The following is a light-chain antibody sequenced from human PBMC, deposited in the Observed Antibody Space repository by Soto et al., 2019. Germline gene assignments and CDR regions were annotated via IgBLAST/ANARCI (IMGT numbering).Light chain of an antibody. CDR3: CSYAGTYTPYV. Sequence: QSVLTQPPSVSGSPGQSVTISCTGTSTDFVSYNRVSWYQQPPGTAPKLIIYEASNRPSGVPDRFSGSKSGNTASLTISGLQAEDEADFYCCSYAGTYTPYVFGSGTKV. CDR1: STDFVSYNR. J-gene: IGLJ1*01. CDR2: EAS. V-gene: IGLV2-18*02.